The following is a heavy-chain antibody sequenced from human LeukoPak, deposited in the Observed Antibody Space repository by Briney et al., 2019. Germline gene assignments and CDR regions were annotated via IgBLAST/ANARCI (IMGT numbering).Heavy chain of an antibody. Sequence: GGSLRLSCAASGFTFSSYAMSWVRQAPGKGLEWVSAISGSGGSTYYADSVKGRFTISRDNSKNTLYLQMNSLRAEDSAVYYCAKDRSMTTVVTPFGYWGQGTLVTVSS. J-gene: IGHJ4*02. CDR2: ISGSGGST. D-gene: IGHD4-23*01. V-gene: IGHV3-23*01. CDR1: GFTFSSYA. CDR3: AKDRSMTTVVTPFGY.